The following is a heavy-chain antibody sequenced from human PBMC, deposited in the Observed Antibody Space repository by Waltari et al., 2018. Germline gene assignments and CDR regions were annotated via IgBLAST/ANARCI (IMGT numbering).Heavy chain of an antibody. J-gene: IGHJ6*03. Sequence: QVQLQESGPGLVKPSETLSLTCAVSGYSIRSGYYWGWIRQPPGQGLDWIGRIYHSGSTYYNPSLKSRVTISVDTSKNQFSLKLSSVTAADTAVYYCARFKPDYYGSGNKISEGVRGYYMDVWGKGTTVTVSS. CDR1: GYSIRSGYY. CDR3: ARFKPDYYGSGNKISEGVRGYYMDV. V-gene: IGHV4-38-2*01. D-gene: IGHD3-10*01. CDR2: IYHSGST.